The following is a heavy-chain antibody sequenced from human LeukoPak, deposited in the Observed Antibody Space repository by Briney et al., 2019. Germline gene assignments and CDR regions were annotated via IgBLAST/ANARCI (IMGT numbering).Heavy chain of an antibody. Sequence: GGSLRLSCAASGFTFSSYAMHWVRQAPGKGLEWVSLISWDGGSTYYADSVKGRFTISRDNSKNSLYLQMNSLRAEDTALYYCAKAADYGDYGNYYYYYMDVWGKGTTVTVSS. CDR2: ISWDGGST. CDR3: AKAADYGDYGNYYYYYMDV. V-gene: IGHV3-43D*03. J-gene: IGHJ6*03. D-gene: IGHD4-17*01. CDR1: GFTFSSYA.